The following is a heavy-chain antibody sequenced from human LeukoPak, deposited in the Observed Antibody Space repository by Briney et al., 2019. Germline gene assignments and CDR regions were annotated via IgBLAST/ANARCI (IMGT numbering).Heavy chain of an antibody. V-gene: IGHV4-39*01. D-gene: IGHD3-16*01. CDR2: IYYSGST. CDR1: GGSIHSYY. CDR3: ASFSAGLG. Sequence: SETLSLTCTVSGGSIHSYYWGWIRQPPGKGLEWIGSIYYSGSTYYNPSLKSRVTISVDTSKNQFSLKLSSVTAADTAVYYCASFSAGLGWGQGTLVTVSS. J-gene: IGHJ4*02.